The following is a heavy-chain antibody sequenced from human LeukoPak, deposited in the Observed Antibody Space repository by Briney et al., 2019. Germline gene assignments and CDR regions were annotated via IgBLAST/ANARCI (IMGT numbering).Heavy chain of an antibody. Sequence: SETLSLTCTVSGGSISSGGYYWSWIRQHPGKGLEWIGYIYYSGSTNYNPSLKSRVTISVDTSKNQFSLKLSSVTAADTAVYYCAREGISMTTVDYYGMDVWGQGTTVTVSS. D-gene: IGHD4-11*01. CDR3: AREGISMTTVDYYGMDV. V-gene: IGHV4-61*08. J-gene: IGHJ6*02. CDR1: GGSISSGGYY. CDR2: IYYSGST.